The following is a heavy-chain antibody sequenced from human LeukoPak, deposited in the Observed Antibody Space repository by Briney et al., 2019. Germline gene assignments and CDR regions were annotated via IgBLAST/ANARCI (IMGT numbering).Heavy chain of an antibody. CDR1: GGSISSGDYY. V-gene: IGHV4-30-4*01. CDR2: IYYSGST. CDR3: ARGPSDYYGSDPSYYFDY. J-gene: IGHJ4*02. Sequence: SETLSLTYTVSGGSISSGDYYWSWIRQPPGKGLEWIGYIYYSGSTYYNPSLKSRVTISVDTSKNQFSLRLSSVTAADTAVYYCARGPSDYYGSDPSYYFDYWGQGTLVTVSS. D-gene: IGHD3-10*01.